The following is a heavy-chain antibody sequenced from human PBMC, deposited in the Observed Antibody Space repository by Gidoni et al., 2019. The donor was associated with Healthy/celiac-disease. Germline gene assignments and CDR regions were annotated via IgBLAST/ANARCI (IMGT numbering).Heavy chain of an antibody. D-gene: IGHD6-13*01. V-gene: IGHV3-30-3*01. CDR3: ARGGFVVWSGQLVQTYVQH. J-gene: IGHJ1*01. CDR2: ISYDGSNK. CDR1: GFTFSSYA. Sequence: QVQLVESGGGVVQPGRSLRLSCAASGFTFSSYAMHWVRQAPGKGLEWGAVISYDGSNKYYADSVKGRFTISRDNSKNTLYLQMNSLRAEDTAVYYCARGGFVVWSGQLVQTYVQHWGQGTLVTVSS.